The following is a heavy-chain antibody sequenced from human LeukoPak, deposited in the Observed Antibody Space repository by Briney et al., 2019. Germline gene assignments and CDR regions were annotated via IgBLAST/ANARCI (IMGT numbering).Heavy chain of an antibody. CDR3: ARDFMVGSTPGDNFDY. CDR2: ISIDGTPR. CDR1: GFTFSVYW. V-gene: IGHV3-74*01. J-gene: IGHJ4*02. D-gene: IGHD4/OR15-4a*01. Sequence: GGSLRLSCVASGFTFSVYWMHWVRQVPEKGLEWVGRISIDGTPRRCADSVWGRLTISRDNAQNTVYLQMNSLKVHDTAVYFCARDFMVGSTPGDNFDYWGQGTLVTVSS.